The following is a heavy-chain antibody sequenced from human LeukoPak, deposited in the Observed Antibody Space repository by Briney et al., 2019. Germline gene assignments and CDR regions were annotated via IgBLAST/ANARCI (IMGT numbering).Heavy chain of an antibody. J-gene: IGHJ5*02. CDR1: GGSISSSSYY. CDR3: ARDNKRRIAAAGMGKIWRVQNWFDP. D-gene: IGHD6-13*01. CDR2: IYYSGST. Sequence: SETLSLTCTVSGGSISSSSYYWGWIRQPPGKGLEWIGSIYYSGSTYYNPSLKSRVTISVDTSKNQFSLKLSSVTAADTAVYYCARDNKRRIAAAGMGKIWRVQNWFDPWGQGTLVTVSS. V-gene: IGHV4-39*02.